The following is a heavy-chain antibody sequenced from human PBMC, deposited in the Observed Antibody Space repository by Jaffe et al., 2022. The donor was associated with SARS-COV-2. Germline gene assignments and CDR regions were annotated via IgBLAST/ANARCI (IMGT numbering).Heavy chain of an antibody. J-gene: IGHJ4*02. CDR2: ISDDGSDK. D-gene: IGHD6-6*01. CDR3: AKDWPARPEIDY. Sequence: QVQLVESGGGVVQTGRSLRLSCAGSGFTFSSYGLHWVRQAPGKGLEWMAVISDDGSDKYYADSVKGRFTISRDNSKNTLYLQMSSLRAEDTALYYCAKDWPARPEIDYWGQGTLVTVSS. CDR1: GFTFSSYG. V-gene: IGHV3-30*18.